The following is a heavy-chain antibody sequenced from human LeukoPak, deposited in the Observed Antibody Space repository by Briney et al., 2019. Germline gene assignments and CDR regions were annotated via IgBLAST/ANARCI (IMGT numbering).Heavy chain of an antibody. D-gene: IGHD4-17*01. CDR1: GFTFSSYS. CDR2: ISSSSSYI. Sequence: PGGSLRLSCAASGFTFSSYSMTWVRQAPGKGLEWVSSISSSSSYIYYAGSVKGRFTISRDNAKNSLYLQMNSLRAEDTAVYYCARDATVFQYYFDYWGQGTLVTVSS. J-gene: IGHJ4*02. CDR3: ARDATVFQYYFDY. V-gene: IGHV3-21*01.